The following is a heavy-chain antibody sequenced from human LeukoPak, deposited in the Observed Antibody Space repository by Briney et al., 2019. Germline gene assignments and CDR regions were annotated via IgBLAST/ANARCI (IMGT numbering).Heavy chain of an antibody. CDR3: ARVDFSSYYDSSDDSLDY. J-gene: IGHJ4*02. V-gene: IGHV3-23*01. CDR2: ISGSGGST. CDR1: GFTFSSYA. D-gene: IGHD3-22*01. Sequence: PGGSLRLSCAASGFTFSSYAMSWVRQAPGKGLEWVSAISGSGGSTYYADSVKGRFTISRDNSKNSLYLQMNSLRAEDTAVYYCARVDFSSYYDSSDDSLDYWGQGTLVTVSS.